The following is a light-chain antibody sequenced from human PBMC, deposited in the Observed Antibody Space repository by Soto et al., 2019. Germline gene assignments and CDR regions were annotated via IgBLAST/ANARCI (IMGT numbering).Light chain of an antibody. CDR3: QQRSNWPPPT. V-gene: IGKV3-11*01. CDR1: RSVSSY. Sequence: EIVLTQSPATLSLSPGERATLSCRASRSVSSYLAWYQQKPGQAPRLLIYDASNRATGIPARFSGSGSGTDFTLTISSLEPEDFAVYYCQQRSNWPPPTFGGGTKVDIK. J-gene: IGKJ4*01. CDR2: DAS.